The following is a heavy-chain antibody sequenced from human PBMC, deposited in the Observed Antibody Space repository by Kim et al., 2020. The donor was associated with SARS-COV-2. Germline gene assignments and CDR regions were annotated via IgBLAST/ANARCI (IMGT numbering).Heavy chain of an antibody. D-gene: IGHD6-13*01. CDR1: GGSISSSSYY. J-gene: IGHJ6*02. V-gene: IGHV4-39*01. CDR3: ARLLAAGTGARDGYYYYYGMDV. Sequence: SETLSLTCTVSGGSISSSSYYWGWIRQPPGKGLEWIGSIYYSGSTYYNPSLKSRVTISVDTSKNQFSLKLSSVTAADTAVYYCARLLAAGTGARDGYYYYYGMDVWGQGTTVTVSS. CDR2: IYYSGST.